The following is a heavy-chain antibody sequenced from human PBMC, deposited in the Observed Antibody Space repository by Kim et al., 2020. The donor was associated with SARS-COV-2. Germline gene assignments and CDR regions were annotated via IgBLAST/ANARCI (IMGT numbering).Heavy chain of an antibody. V-gene: IGHV3-30-3*01. Sequence: GGSLRLSCAASGFTFSSCAIHWVRQAPGKGLEWVAVISYDGSNKNYADSVKGRCTISRDNSKNNLYLQMNSQRAEDTALYYCASTPWSRLRGRTSSYYGMNAGGQGTTFTAS. CDR2: ISYDGSNK. J-gene: IGHJ6*02. CDR1: GFTFSSCA. D-gene: IGHD3-10*01. CDR3: ASTPWSRLRGRTSSYYGMNA.